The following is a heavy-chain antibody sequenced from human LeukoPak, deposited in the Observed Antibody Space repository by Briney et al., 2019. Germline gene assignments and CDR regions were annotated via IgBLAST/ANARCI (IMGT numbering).Heavy chain of an antibody. V-gene: IGHV3-13*01. J-gene: IGHJ4*02. D-gene: IGHD3-10*01. CDR2: IGTAGEI. CDR3: ARAKPKNMVRGLIMRRESRYYFDY. CDR1: GFTSRSYD. Sequence: GGSLRLSCAASGFTSRSYDMHWVRQATGKGLEWVSGIGTAGEIYYPGSVKGRFTISRDNSKSTLYIQMNSLRAEDTAVYYCARAKPKNMVRGLIMRRESRYYFDYWGQGTLVTVSS.